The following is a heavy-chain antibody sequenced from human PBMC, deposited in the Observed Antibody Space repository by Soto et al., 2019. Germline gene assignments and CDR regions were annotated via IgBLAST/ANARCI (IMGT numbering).Heavy chain of an antibody. V-gene: IGHV3-21*01. D-gene: IGHD6-13*01. CDR1: GFTFSSYS. J-gene: IGHJ6*02. CDR2: ISSSSSYI. Sequence: GGSLRLSCAASGFTFSSYSMNWVRQAPGKGLEWVSSISSSSSYIYYADSVKGRFTISRDKAKNSLYLQMNSLRAEDTAVYYWAREAGTVYYYGMDVWGQGTTVTVSS. CDR3: AREAGTVYYYGMDV.